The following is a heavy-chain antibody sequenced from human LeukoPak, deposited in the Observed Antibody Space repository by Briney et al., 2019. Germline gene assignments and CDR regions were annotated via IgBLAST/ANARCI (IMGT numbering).Heavy chain of an antibody. CDR2: IYYSGST. D-gene: IGHD5-12*01. Sequence: SETLSLTCTVSGGSISSYYWSWIRQPPGKGLEWIGYIYYSGSTNYNPSLKSRVAISVDTSKNQFSLKLSSVTAADTAVYYCARDDDSLYSGYEHWGQGTLVTVSS. CDR1: GGSISSYY. V-gene: IGHV4-59*12. J-gene: IGHJ4*02. CDR3: ARDDDSLYSGYEH.